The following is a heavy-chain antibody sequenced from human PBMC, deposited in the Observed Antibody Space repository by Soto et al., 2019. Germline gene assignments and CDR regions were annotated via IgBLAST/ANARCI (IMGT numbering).Heavy chain of an antibody. Sequence: QVQLQESGPGLVKPSQTLSLTCTVSGGSISSGGYYWSWIRQHPGKGLEWIGYIYYSGSTYYNPSRKSRVTISVDTSKNQFSLKLSSVTAADTAVYYCARGSTIFGVAERSGYFELWGRGTLVTVSS. J-gene: IGHJ2*01. CDR2: IYYSGST. CDR3: ARGSTIFGVAERSGYFEL. D-gene: IGHD3-3*01. V-gene: IGHV4-31*03. CDR1: GGSISSGGYY.